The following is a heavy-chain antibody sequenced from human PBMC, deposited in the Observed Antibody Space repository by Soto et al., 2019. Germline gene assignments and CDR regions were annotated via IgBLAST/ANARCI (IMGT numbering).Heavy chain of an antibody. CDR3: ARGPILILGSCSGTTCYSGYDY. J-gene: IGHJ4*02. D-gene: IGHD2-15*01. V-gene: IGHV3-7*03. CDR2: MKQDGSEK. CDR1: GISFSSYW. Sequence: DVQLVESGGGLVQPGGSLRLSCAASGISFSSYWMSWVRQAPGKGLEWVANMKQDGSEKYYVHSVKGRFTISRDNAKNSLYLHMNSLRTEDTAVYYCARGPILILGSCSGTTCYSGYDYWGQGTLVTVSS.